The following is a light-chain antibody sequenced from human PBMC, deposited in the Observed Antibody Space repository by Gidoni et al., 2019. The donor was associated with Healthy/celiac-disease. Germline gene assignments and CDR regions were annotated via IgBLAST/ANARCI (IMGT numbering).Light chain of an antibody. CDR2: DVS. V-gene: IGLV2-14*01. CDR3: SSYTSSSNRV. Sequence: QSALTQPASVSGSPGQSITISCTGTSSDVGGYNYVSWYQQPPGKAPKLMIYDVSNRPSGVSNRFSGSKSGNTASLTISGLQAEDEADYYCSSYTSSSNRVFGGGTKLTVL. J-gene: IGLJ2*01. CDR1: SSDVGGYNY.